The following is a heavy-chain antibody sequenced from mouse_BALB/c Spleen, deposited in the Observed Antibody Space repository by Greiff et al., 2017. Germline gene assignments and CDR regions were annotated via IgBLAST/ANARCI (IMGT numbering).Heavy chain of an antibody. J-gene: IGHJ4*01. CDR3: APYYGSSYAMDY. D-gene: IGHD1-1*01. V-gene: IGHV14-1*02. CDR2: IDPENGNT. CDR1: GFNIKDYY. Sequence: VQLQQSGAELVRSGASVKLSCTASGFNIKDYYMHWVKQRPEQGLEWIGWIDPENGNTKYDPKFQGKATITADTSSNTAYLQLSSLTSEDTAVYYCAPYYGSSYAMDYWGQGTSVTVSS.